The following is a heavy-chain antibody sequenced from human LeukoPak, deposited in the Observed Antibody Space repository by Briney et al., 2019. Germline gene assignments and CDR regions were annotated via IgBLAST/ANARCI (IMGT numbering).Heavy chain of an antibody. Sequence: PGGSLRLSCAASGFTFSSYAMHWVRQAPGKGLEYVSAISSNGGSTYYANSVKGRFTISRDNSKNTLYLQMGSLRAEDMAVYYCARSVSLSGWPDYWGQGTLVTVSS. J-gene: IGHJ4*02. D-gene: IGHD6-19*01. CDR1: GFTFSSYA. CDR2: ISSNGGST. V-gene: IGHV3-64*01. CDR3: ARSVSLSGWPDY.